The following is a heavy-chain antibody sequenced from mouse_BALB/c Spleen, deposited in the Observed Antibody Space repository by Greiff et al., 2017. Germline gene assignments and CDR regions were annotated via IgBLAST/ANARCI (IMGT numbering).Heavy chain of an antibody. D-gene: IGHD2-3*01. J-gene: IGHJ3*01. V-gene: IGHV1-9*01. CDR3: ARNDGYYLTWFAY. Sequence: QVQLQQSGAELMKPGASVKISCKATGYTFSSYWIEWVKQRPGHGLEWIGEILPGSGSTNYNEKFKGKATFTADTSSNTAYMQLSSLTSEDSAVYYCARNDGYYLTWFAYWGQGTLVTVSA. CDR2: ILPGSGST. CDR1: GYTFSSYW.